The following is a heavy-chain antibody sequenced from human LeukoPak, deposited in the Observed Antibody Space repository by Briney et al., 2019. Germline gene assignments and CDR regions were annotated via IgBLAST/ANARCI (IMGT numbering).Heavy chain of an antibody. J-gene: IGHJ4*02. Sequence: GGSLRLSCAASGFTVSSNYMTWVRQAPGKGLEWVSVIYSGGSTYYADSVKGRFTISRDNSKNTLYLQMNSLRAEDTAVYYCAKVPSSSGYYWVFDYWGQGTLVTVSS. CDR1: GFTVSSNY. V-gene: IGHV3-53*01. D-gene: IGHD3-22*01. CDR2: IYSGGST. CDR3: AKVPSSSGYYWVFDY.